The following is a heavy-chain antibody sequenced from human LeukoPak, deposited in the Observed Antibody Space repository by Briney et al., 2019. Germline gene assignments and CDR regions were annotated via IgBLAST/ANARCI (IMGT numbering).Heavy chain of an antibody. D-gene: IGHD5-12*01. V-gene: IGHV3-74*01. CDR1: GFTLSSYW. Sequence: GGSLRLSCATSGFTLSSYWTHWVRHVPGKGLEWLSRINNDGVSTSYADSVKGRFTISRDNAKNTLYLRMNSLRAEDTAIYYCARKPLSGGYGGTIDYWGQGTLVTVSS. J-gene: IGHJ4*02. CDR3: ARKPLSGGYGGTIDY. CDR2: INNDGVST.